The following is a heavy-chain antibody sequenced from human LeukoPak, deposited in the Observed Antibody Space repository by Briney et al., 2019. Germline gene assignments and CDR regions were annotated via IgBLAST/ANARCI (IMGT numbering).Heavy chain of an antibody. CDR3: SKKGQNGDYGKPD. D-gene: IGHD4-17*01. CDR2: INGGGSGT. J-gene: IGHJ4*02. CDR1: GFTFSNNA. Sequence: GGSLRLSCAASGFTFSNNAMHWVRQAPGKGLEWVSAINGGGSGTFYADSVKGRFTISRDNSKNALYLQMNSLRADDTAVYYCSKKGQNGDYGKPDWGQGTLVTVSS. V-gene: IGHV3-23*01.